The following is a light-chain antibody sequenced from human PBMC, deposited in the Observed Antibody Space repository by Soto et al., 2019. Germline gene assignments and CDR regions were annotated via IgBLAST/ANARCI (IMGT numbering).Light chain of an antibody. CDR1: QGVTSNY. J-gene: IGKJ1*01. Sequence: EMVLTQAPGTLSLSPGDRATLCCWASQGVTSNYLAWYQQKPGQAPRLLIFGASIRATGIPDRFIGSGSGTDFTLTISRLEPEDFAVYYCQHYVTSLTTFGQGTKVDIK. V-gene: IGKV3-20*01. CDR3: QHYVTSLTT. CDR2: GAS.